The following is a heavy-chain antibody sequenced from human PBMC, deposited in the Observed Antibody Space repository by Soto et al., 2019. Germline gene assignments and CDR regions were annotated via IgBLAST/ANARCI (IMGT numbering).Heavy chain of an antibody. V-gene: IGHV1-2*02. J-gene: IGHJ5*02. Sequence: ASVKVSCKASGFSFTGYYIHWLRQAPGQGLEWMGWINAHSGGTEYAQKFQGRVTLTRATSIATAYLTLTSLTSDATPLYYCAKDLTRQLAYWLDPWGQGTQVTVSS. D-gene: IGHD6-6*01. CDR1: GFSFTGYY. CDR2: INAHSGGT. CDR3: AKDLTRQLAYWLDP.